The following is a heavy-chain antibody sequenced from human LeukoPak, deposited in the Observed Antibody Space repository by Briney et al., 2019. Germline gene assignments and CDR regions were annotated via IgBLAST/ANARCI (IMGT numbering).Heavy chain of an antibody. J-gene: IGHJ6*03. CDR2: IRYDGSNK. V-gene: IGHV3-30*02. CDR1: GFTFSSYG. CDR3: AKDSFSYYYYYMDV. Sequence: PAGSLRLSCAASGFTFSSYGMHWVRQAPGKGLEWVAFIRYDGSNKYYADSVKGRFTISRDNSKNTLYLQMNSLRAEDTAVYYCAKDSFSYYYYYMDVWGKGTTVTVSS.